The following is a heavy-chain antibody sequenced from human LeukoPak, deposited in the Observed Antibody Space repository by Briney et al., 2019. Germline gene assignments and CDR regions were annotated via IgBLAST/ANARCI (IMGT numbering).Heavy chain of an antibody. CDR1: GLTFSSYA. CDR2: ISYDGSNK. D-gene: IGHD3-10*01. V-gene: IGHV3-30*04. Sequence: PGGSPRLSCAASGLTFSSYAMHWVRQAPGKGLEWVAVISYDGSNKYYADSVKGRFTISRDNSKNTLYLQMNSLRAEDTAVYYCARRGDVLLWFGERLGAFDIWGQGTMVTVSS. J-gene: IGHJ3*02. CDR3: ARRGDVLLWFGERLGAFDI.